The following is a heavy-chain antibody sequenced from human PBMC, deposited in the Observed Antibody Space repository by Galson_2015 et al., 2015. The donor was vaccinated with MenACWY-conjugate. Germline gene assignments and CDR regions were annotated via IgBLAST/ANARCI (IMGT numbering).Heavy chain of an antibody. CDR3: ARVVDYRLYANSDYYYYGMDV. V-gene: IGHV1-69*13. Sequence: SVKVSCKASGGTFSSYAISWVRQAPGQGLERMGGLIPIFGTANYAQKFQGRVTITADESTSTAYMELSSLRSEDTAVYYCARVVDYRLYANSDYYYYGMDVWGQGTTVTVSS. D-gene: IGHD2-2*02. J-gene: IGHJ6*02. CDR1: GGTFSSYA. CDR2: LIPIFGTA.